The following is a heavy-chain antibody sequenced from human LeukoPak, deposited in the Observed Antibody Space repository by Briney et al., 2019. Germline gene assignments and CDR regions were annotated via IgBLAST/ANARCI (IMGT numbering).Heavy chain of an antibody. CDR3: VRDGDDWNDFDH. CDR1: GFSFSTSW. J-gene: IGHJ4*02. CDR2: IRRDGGEI. V-gene: IGHV3-7*01. D-gene: IGHD1-1*01. Sequence: GGSLRLSCAASGFSFSTSWMTWVRQAPGKGLEWVANIRRDGGEIYYMDSVKGRFAISRDNAKNSLYLRMNSLRVEDTAVYYCVRDGDDWNDFDHWGQGTLVTVSS.